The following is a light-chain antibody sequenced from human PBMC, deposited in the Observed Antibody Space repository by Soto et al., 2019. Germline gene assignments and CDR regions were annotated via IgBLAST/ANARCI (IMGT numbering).Light chain of an antibody. CDR2: WAS. CDR1: QSVLYSSNNKNY. Sequence: DIVMTQSPDSLAVSLGERATINCKSSQSVLYSSNNKNYLAWYQQKPGQPPNLLLYWASTRESGVPDRFSGSGSGTDFTLTISSLQAEDVAVYYCQQYYSTPYTFGQGTKLEIK. V-gene: IGKV4-1*01. J-gene: IGKJ2*01. CDR3: QQYYSTPYT.